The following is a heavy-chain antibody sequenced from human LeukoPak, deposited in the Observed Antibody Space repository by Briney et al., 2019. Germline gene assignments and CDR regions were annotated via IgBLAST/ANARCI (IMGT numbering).Heavy chain of an antibody. CDR2: IYYSGST. CDR3: ARAPYYYGSGRPEHFDY. J-gene: IGHJ4*02. CDR1: GGSISSGGYY. Sequence: SQTLSLTCTVSGGSISSGGYYWSWLRQHPGKGLEWIGYIYYSGSTYYNPSLKSRVTMSVDTSKNQFSLKLSSVTAADTAVYYCARAPYYYGSGRPEHFDYWGQGTLVTVSS. V-gene: IGHV4-31*03. D-gene: IGHD3-10*01.